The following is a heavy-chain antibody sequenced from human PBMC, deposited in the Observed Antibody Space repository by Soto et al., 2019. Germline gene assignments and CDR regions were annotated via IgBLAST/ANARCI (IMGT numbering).Heavy chain of an antibody. CDR1: GYRFTSFW. V-gene: IGHV5-10-1*01. CDR2: IHPSDSDI. J-gene: IGHJ4*02. D-gene: IGHD5-12*01. CDR3: ARHDGDSGYHLDY. Sequence: PGESLKISCEVSGYRFTSFWIAWVRQMPGKGLEWMGRIHPSDSDIKYSPSFQGHVTISADKSSNTAYLHWGSLKASDTAMYYCARHDGDSGYHLDYWGQGALVTVSS.